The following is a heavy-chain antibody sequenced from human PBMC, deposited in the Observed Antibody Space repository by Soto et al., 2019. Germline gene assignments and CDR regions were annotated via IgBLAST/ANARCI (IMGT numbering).Heavy chain of an antibody. CDR2: INADNTNT. CDR1: GYTFTNYP. J-gene: IGHJ4*02. CDR3: ARDSNWADY. Sequence: QVQLVQSGAEVKKPGASVKVSCKDSGYTFTNYPMHWVRQAPGQRLEWMGWINADNTNTKYSQKFQGRVTLTGDTSASTVYMELSSLRSEDTAMYYCARDSNWADYWGQGTLVTVSS. D-gene: IGHD6-13*01. V-gene: IGHV1-3*01.